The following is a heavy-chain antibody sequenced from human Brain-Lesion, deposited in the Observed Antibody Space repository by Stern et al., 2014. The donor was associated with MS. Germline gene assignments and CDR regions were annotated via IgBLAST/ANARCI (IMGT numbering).Heavy chain of an antibody. CDR2: LYWDNDK. D-gene: IGHD3-3*01. CDR1: GFSLRTDGVG. J-gene: IGHJ4*02. Sequence: QIPLKESGPALVTPTHTLTLTCTFSGFSLRTDGVGVGWLRQPPGQALESLALLYWDNDKRYGPSLRSRLTITKDTSRNQVVLTMTNMDPVDTATYYCAHRRPHYASWDNGDFDYWGQGALVTVSS. CDR3: AHRRPHYASWDNGDFDY. V-gene: IGHV2-5*05.